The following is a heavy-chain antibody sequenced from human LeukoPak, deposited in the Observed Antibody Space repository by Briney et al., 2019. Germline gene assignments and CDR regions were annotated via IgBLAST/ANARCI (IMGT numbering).Heavy chain of an antibody. D-gene: IGHD3-10*01. CDR3: ATYGSGSYYRKAFDY. CDR1: GFTFSSYA. Sequence: GGSLRLSCAASGFTFSSYAMSWVREAPGKGLEWVSSITISGATTYYADSVKGRLTISRDNSKTTLYLQMNSLRAEDTAVYYCATYGSGSYYRKAFDYWGQGTLVTVSS. J-gene: IGHJ4*02. V-gene: IGHV3-23*01. CDR2: ITISGATT.